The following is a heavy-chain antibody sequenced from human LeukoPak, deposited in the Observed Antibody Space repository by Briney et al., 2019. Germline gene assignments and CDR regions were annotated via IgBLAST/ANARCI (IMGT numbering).Heavy chain of an antibody. J-gene: IGHJ4*02. CDR3: ARGRPADY. V-gene: IGHV3-48*04. Sequence: GGSLRLSCAASGFTFSAYSINWVRQAPGKGLEWVSYISDSSSSIYFADSVKGRFTISRDNAKNSLYLQMNSLRAEDTAVYYCARGRPADYWGQGTLVTVSS. CDR2: ISDSSSSI. CDR1: GFTFSAYS.